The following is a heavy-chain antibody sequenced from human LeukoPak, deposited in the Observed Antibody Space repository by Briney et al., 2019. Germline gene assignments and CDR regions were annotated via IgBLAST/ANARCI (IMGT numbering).Heavy chain of an antibody. V-gene: IGHV3-23*01. D-gene: IGHD6-19*01. CDR3: AKTATGYSSGHYPGWPVGY. Sequence: GGSLRLSCAASGFTFNSYAMYWVRQAPGKGLEWVSGIFGSGGSAHYADSVKGRFAISRDNSKNRVYLQMNSLRAEDTAVYYCAKTATGYSSGHYPGWPVGYWGQGTLVTVSS. J-gene: IGHJ4*02. CDR2: IFGSGGSA. CDR1: GFTFNSYA.